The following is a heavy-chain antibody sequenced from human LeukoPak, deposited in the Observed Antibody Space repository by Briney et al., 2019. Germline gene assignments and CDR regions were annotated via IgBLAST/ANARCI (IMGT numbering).Heavy chain of an antibody. CDR2: IKQDGSEK. CDR3: AREGTLLPDY. J-gene: IGHJ4*02. Sequence: PGGSLRLSCAASGSTFSSYWMSWVRQAPGKGLEWVANIKQDGSEKYYVDSVKGRFTISRDNAKNSLYLQMNSLRAEDTAVYYCAREGTLLPDYWGQGTLVTVSS. CDR1: GSTFSSYW. D-gene: IGHD5-18*01. V-gene: IGHV3-7*01.